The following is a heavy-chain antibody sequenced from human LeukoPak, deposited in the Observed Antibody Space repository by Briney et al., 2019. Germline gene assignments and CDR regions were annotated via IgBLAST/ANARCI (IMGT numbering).Heavy chain of an antibody. CDR2: IDISFVST. D-gene: IGHD1-1*01. CDR1: GFAFSSHA. Sequence: GGSLRLSCAASGFAFSSHAMCWVGQAPGKGLALVSSIDISFVSTYYAHSAERRFTISRDNSKNTLYLQMNGLRVEDTALYYCANEVRPNDYWGQGTLVTVSS. J-gene: IGHJ4*02. V-gene: IGHV3-23*01. CDR3: ANEVRPNDY.